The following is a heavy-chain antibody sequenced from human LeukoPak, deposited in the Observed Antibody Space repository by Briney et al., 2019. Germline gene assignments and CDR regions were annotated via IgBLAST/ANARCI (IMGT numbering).Heavy chain of an antibody. CDR2: IYSDGTT. Sequence: GGSLRLSCAASGFTFSNAWMSWVRQAPGKGLEWVSVIYSDGTTYYADSVKGRLTISRDNSKNTLYLQMNSLRAEDTAVYYCARDVGRYYYHWGQGTLVTVSS. V-gene: IGHV3-53*01. CDR1: GFTFSNAW. D-gene: IGHD3-9*01. CDR3: ARDVGRYYYH. J-gene: IGHJ5*02.